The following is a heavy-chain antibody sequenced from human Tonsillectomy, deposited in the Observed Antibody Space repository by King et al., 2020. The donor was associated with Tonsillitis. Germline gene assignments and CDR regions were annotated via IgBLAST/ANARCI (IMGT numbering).Heavy chain of an antibody. Sequence: VQLVESGGGLVQPGGSLRLSCAASGFTFSSYAMSWVRQAPGKGLEWVSAISGSGGSTYYADSVKGRFTISRDNSKNTLYLQMNSLRAEDTAVYYCAKESRYCGSTSCYFDYWGQGTLVTVSS. CDR1: GFTFSSYA. J-gene: IGHJ4*02. V-gene: IGHV3-23*04. D-gene: IGHD2-2*01. CDR3: AKESRYCGSTSCYFDY. CDR2: ISGSGGST.